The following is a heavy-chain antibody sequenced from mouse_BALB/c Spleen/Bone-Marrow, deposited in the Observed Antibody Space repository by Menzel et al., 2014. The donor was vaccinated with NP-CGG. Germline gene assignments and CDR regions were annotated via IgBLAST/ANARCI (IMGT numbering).Heavy chain of an antibody. CDR3: TRARHGGFAY. J-gene: IGHJ3*01. CDR1: GYTFTSYY. CDR2: VNPNNGGT. Sequence: VQLQQSGAELVKPGASVKLSCKASGYTFTSYYLYWVKQRPGQGLEWIGEVNPNNGGTNFNEKFKSKATLTVDKSSSTAYMQLSSLTSEDSAVYYCTRARHGGFAYWGQGTLVTVSA. V-gene: IGHV1S81*02.